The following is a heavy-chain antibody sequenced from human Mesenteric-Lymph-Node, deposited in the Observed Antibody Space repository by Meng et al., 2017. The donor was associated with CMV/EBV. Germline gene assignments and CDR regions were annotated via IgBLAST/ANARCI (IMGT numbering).Heavy chain of an antibody. CDR1: TFTSYA. J-gene: IGHJ4*02. Sequence: TFTSYAMSCVRQAPGKGLEWVSAIDGSGAYTYYADSVKGRFTINRDNSKNTLYLQMNSLRAEDTAVYYCARGLNDFWSGYYNYFDYWGQGTLVTVSS. CDR2: IDGSGAYT. CDR3: ARGLNDFWSGYYNYFDY. V-gene: IGHV3-23*01. D-gene: IGHD3-3*01.